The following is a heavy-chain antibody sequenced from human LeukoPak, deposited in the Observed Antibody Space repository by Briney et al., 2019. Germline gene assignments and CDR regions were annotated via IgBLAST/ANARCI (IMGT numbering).Heavy chain of an antibody. V-gene: IGHV4-34*01. Sequence: SETLSLTCAVYGGSFSGYYWSWIRQPPGKGLERIGEINHSGSTNYNPSLKSRVTISVDTSKNQFSLKLSSVTAADTAVYYCARRYDSSGGRLAPRRSQPAARSYYYYMDVWGKGTTVTISS. CDR2: INHSGST. CDR1: GGSFSGYY. CDR3: ARRYDSSGGRLAPRRSQPAARSYYYYMDV. J-gene: IGHJ6*03. D-gene: IGHD3-22*01.